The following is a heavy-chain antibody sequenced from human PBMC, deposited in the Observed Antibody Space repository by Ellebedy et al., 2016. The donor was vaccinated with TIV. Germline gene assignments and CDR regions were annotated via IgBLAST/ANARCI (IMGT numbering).Heavy chain of an antibody. CDR2: ITGSGGST. V-gene: IGHV3-23*01. CDR3: ATPSYSSSWYVGY. J-gene: IGHJ4*02. Sequence: GGSLRLXCAASGFTFSSFAMTWVRQAPGRGLEWVSSITGSGGSTYYADSVKGRFTISRDNSKNTLYLQMNSLRAEDTALYYCATPSYSSSWYVGYWGQGTLVTVYS. CDR1: GFTFSSFA. D-gene: IGHD6-13*01.